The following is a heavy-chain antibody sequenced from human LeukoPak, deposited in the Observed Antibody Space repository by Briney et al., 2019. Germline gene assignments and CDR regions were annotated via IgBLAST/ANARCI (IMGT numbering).Heavy chain of an antibody. J-gene: IGHJ4*02. CDR1: GGSLSGYY. Sequence: PSETLSLTCAVYGGSLSGYYWSWIRQPPGKGLEWIGEINHSGSTNYNPSLKSRVTISVDTSKNQFSLKLSSVTAADTAVYYCARRIRYYFDYWGQGTLVTVSS. D-gene: IGHD2-15*01. CDR2: INHSGST. CDR3: ARRIRYYFDY. V-gene: IGHV4-34*01.